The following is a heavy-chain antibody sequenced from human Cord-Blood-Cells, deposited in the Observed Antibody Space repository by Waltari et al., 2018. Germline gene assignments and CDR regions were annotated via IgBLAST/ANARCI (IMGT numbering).Heavy chain of an antibody. D-gene: IGHD6-6*01. Sequence: QVQLQQRGAGLLKPSETLSLTCAVYGGSFSGYYWSWIRQPPGKGLEWIGEINHSGSPNYNPSLKSRVTISVDTSKNQFSLKLSSVTAADTAVYYCARVEYSSSFYYYYYYMDVWGKGTTVTVSS. CDR2: INHSGSP. V-gene: IGHV4-34*01. CDR3: ARVEYSSSFYYYYYYMDV. CDR1: GGSFSGYY. J-gene: IGHJ6*03.